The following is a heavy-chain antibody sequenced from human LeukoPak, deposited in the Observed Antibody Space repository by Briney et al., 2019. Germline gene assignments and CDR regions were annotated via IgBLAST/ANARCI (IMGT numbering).Heavy chain of an antibody. D-gene: IGHD2-2*01. CDR2: ISSNGGST. CDR1: GFTFSYYA. V-gene: IGHV3-64D*09. Sequence: GGSLRLSCSASGFTFSYYAMHWVRQAPGKGLAYVSAISSNGGSTYYADSVKGRFTISRDNSKNTLYLQMSSLRAEDTAVYYCVRTYGYCSSTSCYVFDYWGQGTLVTVSS. CDR3: VRTYGYCSSTSCYVFDY. J-gene: IGHJ4*02.